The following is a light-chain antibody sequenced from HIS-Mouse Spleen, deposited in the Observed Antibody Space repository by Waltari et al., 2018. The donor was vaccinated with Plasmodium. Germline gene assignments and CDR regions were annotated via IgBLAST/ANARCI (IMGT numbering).Light chain of an antibody. CDR1: ALQKKY. CDR2: EDS. CDR3: YSTDSSGNHRV. V-gene: IGLV3-10*01. J-gene: IGLJ3*02. Sequence: SYELTQPPSVSVSPGQTASITCSGDALQKKYPYWYQQKSGQAPVLVIYEDSKRPSGIPERFSGSSSGTMATLTISGAQVEDEADYYCYSTDSSGNHRVFGGGTKLTVL.